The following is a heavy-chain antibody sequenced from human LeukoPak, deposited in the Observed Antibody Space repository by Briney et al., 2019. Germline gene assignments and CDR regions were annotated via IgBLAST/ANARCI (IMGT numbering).Heavy chain of an antibody. Sequence: GGTLRLSCVASGFTFSTYGMSWVRQAPGKGLEWVSAISGSGGSTYYADCVKGRFTISRDNSKNTLYLQMNSLRAEDTAVYYCAKEGVGGDYSFDYWGQGTLVTVSS. CDR3: AKEGVGGDYSFDY. CDR1: GFTFSTYG. D-gene: IGHD2-15*01. J-gene: IGHJ4*02. CDR2: ISGSGGST. V-gene: IGHV3-23*01.